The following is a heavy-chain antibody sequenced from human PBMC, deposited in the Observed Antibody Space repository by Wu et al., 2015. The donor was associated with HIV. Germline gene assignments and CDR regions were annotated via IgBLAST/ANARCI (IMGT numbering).Heavy chain of an antibody. V-gene: IGHV1-69*05. J-gene: IGHJ6*02. CDR2: IIPLFGRT. Sequence: QVQLVQSGAEVKKPGSSVQISCKASGKTFNAINWVRQAPGQGLEWMGGIIPLFGRTEYSQIFQGRLTISTDESTDTAYMRLTSLTSGDTAVYYCARNTDSVATSLYSLGVWGQGTVVTVSS. D-gene: IGHD5-12*01. CDR1: GKTFNA. CDR3: ARNTDSVATSLYSLGV.